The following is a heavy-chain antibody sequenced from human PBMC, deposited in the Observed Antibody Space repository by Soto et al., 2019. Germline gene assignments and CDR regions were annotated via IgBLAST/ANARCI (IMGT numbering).Heavy chain of an antibody. CDR2: ISYDGSNK. CDR3: ASGGSGSYGISPYYYYGMDV. D-gene: IGHD3-10*01. J-gene: IGHJ6*02. V-gene: IGHV3-30-3*01. CDR1: GFTFSSYA. Sequence: GGSLRLSCAASGFTFSSYAMHWVRQAPGKGLEWVAVISYDGSNKYYADSVKGRFTISRDNSKNTLYLQMNSLRAEDTAVYYCASGGSGSYGISPYYYYGMDVWGQGTTVTVSS.